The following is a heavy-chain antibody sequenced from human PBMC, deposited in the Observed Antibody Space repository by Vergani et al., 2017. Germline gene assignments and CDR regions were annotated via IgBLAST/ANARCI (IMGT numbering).Heavy chain of an antibody. Sequence: EVQLLESGGGLVQPGGSLRLSCAASGFTFSSFAMSWVRQAPGKGLEWVSAISGGGGITYYADSVKGRFTISRDNSKNTLYLQMNSLRAEDTAVYYCARGLRGYCSGGSCYYFDYWGQGTLVTVSS. CDR3: ARGLRGYCSGGSCYYFDY. D-gene: IGHD2-15*01. V-gene: IGHV3-23*01. J-gene: IGHJ4*02. CDR1: GFTFSSFA. CDR2: ISGGGGIT.